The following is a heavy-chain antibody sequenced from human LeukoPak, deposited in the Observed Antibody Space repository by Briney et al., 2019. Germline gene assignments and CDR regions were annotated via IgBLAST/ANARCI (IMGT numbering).Heavy chain of an antibody. Sequence: GASVKVSCKASGGTFSSYAISWVRQARGQGLEWMGGIIPIFGTANYAQKFQGRVTITTDESTSTAYMELSSLRSEDTAVYYCARVVVVGAFDIWGQGTMVTVSS. CDR3: ARVVVVGAFDI. D-gene: IGHD3-22*01. CDR1: GGTFSSYA. V-gene: IGHV1-69*05. J-gene: IGHJ3*02. CDR2: IIPIFGTA.